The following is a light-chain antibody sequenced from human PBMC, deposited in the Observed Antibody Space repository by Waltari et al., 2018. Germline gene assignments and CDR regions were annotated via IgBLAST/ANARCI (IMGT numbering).Light chain of an antibody. Sequence: DIQLTQSPSSLSASVGDRITITCRASQPITNYLNWYQQKAGKAPELLIHDASNLEAVVPSRSSGSQSGTEFTLTISSLQPEDIATYYCQRYDNLPIFAFGPGTKVDIK. V-gene: IGKV1-33*01. CDR2: DAS. CDR1: QPITNY. CDR3: QRYDNLPIFA. J-gene: IGKJ3*01.